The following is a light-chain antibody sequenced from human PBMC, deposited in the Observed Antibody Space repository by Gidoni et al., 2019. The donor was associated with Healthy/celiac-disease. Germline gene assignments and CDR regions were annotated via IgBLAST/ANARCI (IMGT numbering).Light chain of an antibody. CDR3: SSYTSSSTRV. V-gene: IGLV2-14*03. Sequence: RPRPADGQGAPEASITISCTGTSSDVGGYNYVSWYQQHPGKAPKLMIYDVSNRPSGVSNRFSGSKSGNTASLTISGLQAEDEADYYCSSYTSSSTRVFGTGTKVTVL. J-gene: IGLJ1*01. CDR1: SSDVGGYNY. CDR2: DVS.